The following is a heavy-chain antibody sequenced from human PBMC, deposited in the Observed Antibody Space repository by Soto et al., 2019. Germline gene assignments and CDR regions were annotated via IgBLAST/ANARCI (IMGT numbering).Heavy chain of an antibody. V-gene: IGHV3-15*01. D-gene: IGHD2-21*02. CDR2: IKSKTDGWTT. Sequence: GGSLRLSCAASGVTFGNASMSWVRQAPGQGLEWVGRIKSKTDGWTTDYAAPVKGRVTISRDDSKNTLYRQMNSLKTEDTAVYYCTTVGSHFDGDCVDRSVTAIADTGYWGQGP. CDR3: TTVGSHFDGDCVDRSVTAIADTGY. J-gene: IGHJ4*02. CDR1: GVTFGNAS.